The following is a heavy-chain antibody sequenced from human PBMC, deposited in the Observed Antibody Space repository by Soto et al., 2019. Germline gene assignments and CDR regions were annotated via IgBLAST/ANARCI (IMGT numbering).Heavy chain of an antibody. Sequence: QVHLVQSGAEVKKPGASVKVSCKTSGYTFSAYYMHCVRQAPGQGLEWMGWINPKSGGTLYAQKFQGRVTMTRDTSISIAYMELSRLRSDDTAVYYCARGGTFAYDTSGYSVYWGQGTLVTVSS. J-gene: IGHJ4*02. CDR2: INPKSGGT. V-gene: IGHV1-2*02. CDR3: ARGGTFAYDTSGYSVY. D-gene: IGHD3-22*01. CDR1: GYTFSAYY.